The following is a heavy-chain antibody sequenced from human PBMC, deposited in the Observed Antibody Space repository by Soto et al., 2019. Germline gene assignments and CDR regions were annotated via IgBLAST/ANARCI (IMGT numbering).Heavy chain of an antibody. Sequence: QVQLVESGGGVVQPGRSLRLSCAASGFTFSSYAMHWVRQAPGKGLEWVAVISYDGSNKYYADSVKGRFTISRDNSKNTLYLQMNSLRAEDTAVYYCAKCVVAAGTSYWGQGALVTVSS. V-gene: IGHV3-30-3*02. CDR3: AKCVVAAGTSY. J-gene: IGHJ4*02. CDR1: GFTFSSYA. D-gene: IGHD6-13*01. CDR2: ISYDGSNK.